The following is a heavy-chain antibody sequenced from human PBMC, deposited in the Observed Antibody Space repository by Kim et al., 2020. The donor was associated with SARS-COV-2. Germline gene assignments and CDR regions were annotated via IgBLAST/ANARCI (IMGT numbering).Heavy chain of an antibody. V-gene: IGHV3-48*03. Sequence: WGSLRLSCATSGFSLSIYSMNCVRQSPGKGLEWVGHMRGSGTINKHADSGAGRFTIARDHGKNSLLRQMHGHIAEGTCVDYCEIENLWDMNIGGRETMV. CDR3: EIENLWDMNI. J-gene: IGHJ3*01. CDR1: GFSLSIYS. CDR2: MRGSGTIN. D-gene: IGHD2-15*01.